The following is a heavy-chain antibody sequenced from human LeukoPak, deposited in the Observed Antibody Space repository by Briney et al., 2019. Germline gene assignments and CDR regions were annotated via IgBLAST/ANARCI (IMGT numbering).Heavy chain of an antibody. J-gene: IGHJ5*02. CDR3: ATYGSGSYRFDP. V-gene: IGHV4-31*03. Sequence: SETLSLTCTVSGGSISSGNYYWSWIRQHPGKGLEWIGYIHHSGSTYYNPSLKSRVIISVDTSKNQFSLKLNSATAADTAVYYCATYGSGSYRFDPWGQGTLVTVSS. D-gene: IGHD3-10*01. CDR1: GGSISSGNYY. CDR2: IHHSGST.